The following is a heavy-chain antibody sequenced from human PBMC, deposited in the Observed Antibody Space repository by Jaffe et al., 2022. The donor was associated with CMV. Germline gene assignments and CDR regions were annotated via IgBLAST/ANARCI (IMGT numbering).Heavy chain of an antibody. V-gene: IGHV1-69*01. J-gene: IGHJ6*02. CDR3: ATGSWHDVLRGYPYYDMDV. CDR2: IIPMFGTA. D-gene: IGHD3-3*01. Sequence: QVQLVQSGAEVKKPGSSVRVSCKASGGTFSSSAISWVRQAPGQGLECMGGIIPMFGTANYAQKFQGRVTIIADESTSTAYMELSSLRSEDTAVYFCATGSWHDVLRGYPYYDMDVWGQGTPVTVSS. CDR1: GGTFSSSA.